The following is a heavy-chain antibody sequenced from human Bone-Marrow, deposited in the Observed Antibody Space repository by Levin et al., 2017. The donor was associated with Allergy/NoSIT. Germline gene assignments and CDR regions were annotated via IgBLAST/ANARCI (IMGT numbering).Heavy chain of an antibody. CDR3: ARERAGSPLTPLQN. CDR2: INTNTGNP. Sequence: GESLKISCKASGYTFSSHAMNWVRQAPGQGLEWMGWINTNTGNPTYAQGFTGRFVFSLDTSVSTAYLQISSLTAEDTAVYYCARERAGSPLTPLQNWGQGTLVTVSS. J-gene: IGHJ4*02. D-gene: IGHD6-19*01. V-gene: IGHV7-4-1*02. CDR1: GYTFSSHA.